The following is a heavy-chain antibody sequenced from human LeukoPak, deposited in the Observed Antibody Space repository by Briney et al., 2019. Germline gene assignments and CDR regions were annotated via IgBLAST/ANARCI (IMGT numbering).Heavy chain of an antibody. D-gene: IGHD2-2*01. CDR2: IIPIFGTA. J-gene: IGHJ4*02. CDR3: ARLGYCSSTSCYGMAGFDY. Sequence: ASVKVSCKASGYTFTSYGISWVRQAPGQGLEWMGGIIPIFGTANYAQKFQGRVTITADESTSTAYMELSSLRSEDTAVYYCARLGYCSSTSCYGMAGFDYWGQGTLVTVSS. V-gene: IGHV1-69*13. CDR1: GYTFTSYG.